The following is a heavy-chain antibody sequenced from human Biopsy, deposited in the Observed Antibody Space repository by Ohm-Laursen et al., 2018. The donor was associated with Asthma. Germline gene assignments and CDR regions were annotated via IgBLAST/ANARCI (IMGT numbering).Heavy chain of an antibody. CDR2: ISVYIGNT. CDR1: GYTFNSSG. J-gene: IGHJ6*02. V-gene: IGHV1-18*01. CDR3: ARAVDYSLYYSIDV. D-gene: IGHD3-10*01. Sequence: GASVKVSCKTSGYTFNSSGITWVRQAPGQGLEWMGWISVYIGNTKVAQKLQDRVTMITDTSTSTGYMELRSLRFDDTAVYFCARAVDYSLYYSIDVWGQGTTVTVS.